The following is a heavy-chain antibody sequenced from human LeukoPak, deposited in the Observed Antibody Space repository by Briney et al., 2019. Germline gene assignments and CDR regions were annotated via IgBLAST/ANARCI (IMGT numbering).Heavy chain of an antibody. CDR1: GFTFSDYY. J-gene: IGHJ5*02. D-gene: IGHD2-2*01. V-gene: IGHV3-11*04. CDR2: ISSSGSTI. CDR3: AKEYNVDCSSTSRYSPNWFGP. Sequence: RSGGSLRLSCAASGFTFSDYYMSWIRQAPGKGLEWVSYISSSGSTIYYADSVKGRFTISRDNAKNSLYLQMNSLRAEDTAVYYCAKEYNVDCSSTSRYSPNWFGPWGQGTLVTVSS.